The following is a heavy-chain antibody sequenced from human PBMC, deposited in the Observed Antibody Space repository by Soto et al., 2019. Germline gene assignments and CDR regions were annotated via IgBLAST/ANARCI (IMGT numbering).Heavy chain of an antibody. CDR1: GFTFSSYW. V-gene: IGHV3-7*01. D-gene: IGHD3-3*01. CDR2: IKQDGSEK. J-gene: IGHJ6*02. CDR3: ASDWAIFGVVTPVMDV. Sequence: PGGSLRLSCAASGFTFSSYWMSWVRQAPGKGLEWVANIKQDGSEKYYVDSVKGRFTISRDNAKNSLYLQMNSLRAEDTAVYYCASDWAIFGVVTPVMDVWGQGTTVTVSS.